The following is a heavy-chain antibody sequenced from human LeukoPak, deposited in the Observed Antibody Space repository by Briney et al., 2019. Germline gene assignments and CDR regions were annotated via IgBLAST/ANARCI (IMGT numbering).Heavy chain of an antibody. D-gene: IGHD6-6*01. CDR3: ARDPEYSTSFDY. J-gene: IGHJ4*02. CDR2: ISAYNGNT. Sequence: GSVKVSCKASGYTFTSYGISWVRQAPGQGLEWMGWISAYNGNTNYAQKLQGRVTMTTDTSTSTAYMQLRSLRSDDTAVYYCARDPEYSTSFDYWGQGTLVTVSS. V-gene: IGHV1-18*04. CDR1: GYTFTSYG.